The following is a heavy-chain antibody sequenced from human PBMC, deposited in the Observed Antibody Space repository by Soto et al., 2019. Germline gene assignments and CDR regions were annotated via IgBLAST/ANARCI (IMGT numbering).Heavy chain of an antibody. D-gene: IGHD2-8*02. CDR2: ISSSSSTI. V-gene: IGHV3-48*01. CDR3: ARQSLYWYYYYMDV. CDR1: GFTFSSYS. Sequence: GGSLRLSCAASGFTFSSYSMNWVRQAPGKGLEWVSYISSSSSTIYYADSVKGRFTISRDSAKNSLYLQMNSLRAEDTAVYYCARQSLYWYYYYMDVWGKGTTVTVSS. J-gene: IGHJ6*03.